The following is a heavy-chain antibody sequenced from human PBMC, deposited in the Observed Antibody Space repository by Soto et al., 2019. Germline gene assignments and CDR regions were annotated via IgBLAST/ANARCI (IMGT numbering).Heavy chain of an antibody. Sequence: ASVKVSCKASGYTFTSYGISWVRQAPGKGLEWMGWISAYNGKTNYAQKLQGRVTMTTDTSTSTAYMELRSLRSDDTAVYYCARGPHQPSPTPRSYKWFDPWGQGTRVTVSS. V-gene: IGHV1-18*04. CDR3: ARGPHQPSPTPRSYKWFDP. CDR1: GYTFTSYG. J-gene: IGHJ5*02. CDR2: ISAYNGKT. D-gene: IGHD2-15*01.